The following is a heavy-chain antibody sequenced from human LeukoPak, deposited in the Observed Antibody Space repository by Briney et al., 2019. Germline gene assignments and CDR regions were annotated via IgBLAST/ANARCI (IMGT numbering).Heavy chain of an antibody. CDR3: ARRNGGIFGDDLVYFDY. D-gene: IGHD2-15*01. CDR2: INSDGSST. CDR1: GFMFSSYW. J-gene: IGHJ4*02. Sequence: SGGSLRLSCVASGFMFSSYWMNWVRQAPGKGLVWVSRINSDGSSTSYADSVKGRFTISRDNAKNTLFLQMNSLRAEDTAVYYCARRNGGIFGDDLVYFDYWGQGTLVTVSS. V-gene: IGHV3-74*01.